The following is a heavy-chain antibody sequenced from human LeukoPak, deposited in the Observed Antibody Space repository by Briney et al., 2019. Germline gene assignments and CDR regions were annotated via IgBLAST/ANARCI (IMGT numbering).Heavy chain of an antibody. CDR2: IWYDGSNK. CDR3: ASGYCSSTSCYEFDY. D-gene: IGHD2-2*01. V-gene: IGHV3-33*01. Sequence: GGSLRLSCAASGFTFSSYGRHWVRQAPGKGLEWVAVIWYDGSNKYYADSVKGRFTISRDNSKNTLYLQMNSLRAEDTAVYYCASGYCSSTSCYEFDYWGQGTLVTVSS. CDR1: GFTFSSYG. J-gene: IGHJ4*02.